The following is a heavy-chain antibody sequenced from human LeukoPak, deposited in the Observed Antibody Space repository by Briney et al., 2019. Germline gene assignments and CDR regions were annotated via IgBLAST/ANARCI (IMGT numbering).Heavy chain of an antibody. Sequence: SETLFLTYTVSGSSVSSGSYYWSWIRQPPGKGLEWIGYISYSGNTNYNPSLKSRVTISVDTSKNQFSLKLSSVTAADTAVYYCARSRDGYNYVIPYWGQGTLVTVSS. J-gene: IGHJ4*02. CDR1: GSSVSSGSYY. V-gene: IGHV4-61*01. CDR2: ISYSGNT. CDR3: ARSRDGYNYVIPY. D-gene: IGHD5-24*01.